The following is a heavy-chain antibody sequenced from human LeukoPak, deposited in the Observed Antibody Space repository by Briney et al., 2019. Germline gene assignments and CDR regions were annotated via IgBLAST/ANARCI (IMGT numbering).Heavy chain of an antibody. V-gene: IGHV1-69*13. CDR2: IIPIFGTA. Sequence: GASVKVSCKASGGTFSSYAISWVRQAPGQGLEWMGGIIPIFGTANYAQKFQGRVTITADVSTSTAYMELSSLRSEDTAVYYCARSPAATITGYYYYMDVWGKGTTVTISS. D-gene: IGHD5-12*01. CDR3: ARSPAATITGYYYYMDV. CDR1: GGTFSSYA. J-gene: IGHJ6*03.